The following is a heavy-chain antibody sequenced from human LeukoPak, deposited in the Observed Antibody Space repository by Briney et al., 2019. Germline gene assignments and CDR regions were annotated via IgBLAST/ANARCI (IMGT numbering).Heavy chain of an antibody. Sequence: PGGSLRLSCAASGFTFSSYSMNWVRQAPGKGLGWVSYISSSSITIYYADSVKGRFTISRDNAKNSLYLQMNSLRAEDTAVYYCAKDSRYGIAAAEVDYWGQGTLVTVSS. D-gene: IGHD6-13*01. V-gene: IGHV3-48*04. CDR1: GFTFSSYS. J-gene: IGHJ4*02. CDR2: ISSSSITI. CDR3: AKDSRYGIAAAEVDY.